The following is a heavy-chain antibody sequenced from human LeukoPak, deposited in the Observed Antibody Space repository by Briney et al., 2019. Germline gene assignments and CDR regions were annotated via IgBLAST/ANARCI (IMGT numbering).Heavy chain of an antibody. Sequence: GGSLRLSCAASGFIFSDHYMDWVRQAPGKGLEWVGRTRNKANGYTTEYAASVKGRFTISRDDSKNSLYLQMNSLRTEDTAVYYCTRRNCNSHDYWGQGTLVTVSS. CDR2: TRNKANGYTT. J-gene: IGHJ4*02. V-gene: IGHV3-72*01. D-gene: IGHD2-21*02. CDR3: TRRNCNSHDY. CDR1: GFIFSDHY.